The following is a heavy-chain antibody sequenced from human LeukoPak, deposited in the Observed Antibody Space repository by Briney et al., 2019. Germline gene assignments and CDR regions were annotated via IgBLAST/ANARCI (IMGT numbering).Heavy chain of an antibody. D-gene: IGHD3-3*02. Sequence: SETLCLSCTVSGGSLSSGGYRWSWIRQHPEKGLEVIGYIYYRGSPCHNPSLRSRITTTVDTSQNHSSLKLSSVTAADTAVYYCARHRDSAFDYWGQGTLVTVSS. CDR3: ARHRDSAFDY. V-gene: IGHV4-31*03. J-gene: IGHJ4*02. CDR1: GGSLSSGGYR. CDR2: IYYRGSP.